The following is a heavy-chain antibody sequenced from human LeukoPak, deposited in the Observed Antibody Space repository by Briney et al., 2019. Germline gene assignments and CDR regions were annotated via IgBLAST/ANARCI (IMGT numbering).Heavy chain of an antibody. CDR2: IYTSGST. V-gene: IGHV4-4*07. CDR3: ARVSGPGILVDGAFDI. CDR1: GGSISSYY. D-gene: IGHD2-21*01. J-gene: IGHJ3*02. Sequence: SETLSLTCTVSGGSISSYYWSWIRQPAGKGLEWIGRIYTSGSTNYNPSLNSRVTMSIDTSKNQFSLKLSSVTAADTAVYYCARVSGPGILVDGAFDIWGQGTMVTVSS.